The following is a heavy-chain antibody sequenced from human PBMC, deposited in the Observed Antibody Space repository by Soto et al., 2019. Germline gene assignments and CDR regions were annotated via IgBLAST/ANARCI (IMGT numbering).Heavy chain of an antibody. Sequence: PGGSLRLSCAASGFTFSSYAMNWVRQAPGKGLEWVSAISGSGGSTYYADSVKGRFTISRDNSKNTLYLQMSSLRAEDTAVYYCAKDFMTTVWPAIFQHWGQGTLVTVSS. CDR2: ISGSGGST. V-gene: IGHV3-23*01. D-gene: IGHD4-17*01. J-gene: IGHJ1*01. CDR3: AKDFMTTVWPAIFQH. CDR1: GFTFSSYA.